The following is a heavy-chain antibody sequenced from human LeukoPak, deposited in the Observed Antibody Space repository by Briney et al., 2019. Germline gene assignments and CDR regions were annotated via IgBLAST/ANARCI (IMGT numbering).Heavy chain of an antibody. CDR2: IYTSGSN. V-gene: IGHV4-61*02. J-gene: IGHJ4*02. Sequence: SGTLSLTCTVSGGSISSSSYYWSCIRQPAGQGLEWIGRIYTSGSNNYNTSLKSRATSSVDTSKNQFSLKRSSVTAAVTAVYYCARGYSGGWCLVYWGQGTLVTVSS. D-gene: IGHD6-19*01. CDR1: GGSISSSSYY. CDR3: ARGYSGGWCLVY.